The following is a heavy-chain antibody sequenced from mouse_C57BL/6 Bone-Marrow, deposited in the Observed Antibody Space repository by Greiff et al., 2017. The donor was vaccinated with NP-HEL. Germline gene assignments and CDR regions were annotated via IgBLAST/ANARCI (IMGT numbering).Heavy chain of an antibody. J-gene: IGHJ2*01. CDR3: ARGGNYWYYFDY. D-gene: IGHD2-1*01. V-gene: IGHV1-47*01. CDR2: FHPYNDDT. CDR1: GYTFTTYP. Sequence: VQLQQSGAELVKPGASVKMSCKASGYTFTTYPIEWVKQNHGKSLEWIGNFHPYNDDTEYNEKFKNKATLTVEKSSSTVYLELSRLTSDDSSVYYCARGGNYWYYFDYWGQGTTLTGSS.